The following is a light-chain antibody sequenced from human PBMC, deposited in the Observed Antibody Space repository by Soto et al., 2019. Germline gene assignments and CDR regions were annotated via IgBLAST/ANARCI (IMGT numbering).Light chain of an antibody. CDR1: EKISRY. CDR2: AAS. Sequence: DIQMTQSPSSLSASVGDRVTITCRPSEKISRYLNWYQQKPGKAPKLLIYAASTLQSGVPSRFSGSGYGTDFALTISSVQPEDFATYHCQQSYSTPFIFGPGTKVEIK. CDR3: QQSYSTPFI. V-gene: IGKV1-39*01. J-gene: IGKJ3*01.